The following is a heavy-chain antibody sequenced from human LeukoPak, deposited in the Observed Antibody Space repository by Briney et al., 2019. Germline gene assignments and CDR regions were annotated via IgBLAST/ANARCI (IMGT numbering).Heavy chain of an antibody. CDR1: GFTFSRYA. Sequence: GGGLRLTCAGSGFTFSRYAMSWVRQPPGRGGEGVGGISVSGGSTYYADSVKGRFTISRDNSKNTLYLQMNSLRAEDTGVYYCAKDQGVAAAGNFDYGGQGTLVTVSS. J-gene: IGHJ4*02. D-gene: IGHD6-13*01. V-gene: IGHV3-23*01. CDR3: AKDQGVAAAGNFDY. CDR2: ISVSGGST.